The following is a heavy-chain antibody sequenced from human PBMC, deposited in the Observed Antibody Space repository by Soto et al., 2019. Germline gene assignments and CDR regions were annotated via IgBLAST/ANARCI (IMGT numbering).Heavy chain of an antibody. CDR1: GFTFTDHY. CDR2: TKNKPNNYTT. J-gene: IGHJ6*02. V-gene: IGHV3-72*01. Sequence: EVQLVESGGGLVQPGGSLRLSCLASGFTFTDHYMDWVRQAPGTGLEWIARTKNKPNNYTTTYAASVKGRFIISRDDSESSLYLQMNNLKTEDTAVYYCAREIRRDYYYYYPLDVWGQGTTVTVS. CDR3: AREIRRDYYYYYPLDV.